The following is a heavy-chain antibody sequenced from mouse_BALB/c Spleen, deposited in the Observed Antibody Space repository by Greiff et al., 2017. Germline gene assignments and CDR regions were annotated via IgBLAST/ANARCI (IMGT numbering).Heavy chain of an antibody. CDR1: GFTFSSYY. D-gene: IGHD2-14*01. Sequence: EVKLMESGGGLVKLGGSLKLSCAASGFTFSSYYMSWVRQTPEKRLELVAAINSNGGSTYYPDTVKGRFTISRDNAKNTLYLQMSSLKSEDTALYYCARHDRYEGYYYAMDYWGQGTSVTVSS. CDR2: INSNGGST. CDR3: ARHDRYEGYYYAMDY. J-gene: IGHJ4*01. V-gene: IGHV5-6-2*01.